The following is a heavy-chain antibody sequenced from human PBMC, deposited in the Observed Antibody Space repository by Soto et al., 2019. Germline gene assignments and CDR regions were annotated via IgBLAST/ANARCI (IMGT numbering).Heavy chain of an antibody. V-gene: IGHV4-59*01. CDR3: ARGAAVAGRFDC. D-gene: IGHD6-19*01. Sequence: PSGTLSLTCTVSGGSISSYYWSWIRQPPGKGLEWIGYMYYGGRTNYNPSLKSRVTISVDTSKMQVSLKLSPVTAADTAVYYCARGAAVAGRFDCWGQGALVTVSS. J-gene: IGHJ4*02. CDR1: GGSISSYY. CDR2: MYYGGRT.